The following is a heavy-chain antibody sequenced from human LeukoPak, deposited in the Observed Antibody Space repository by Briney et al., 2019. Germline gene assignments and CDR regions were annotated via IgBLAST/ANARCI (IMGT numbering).Heavy chain of an antibody. V-gene: IGHV3-33*01. CDR2: IWSDSTNK. CDR1: GFTFSTYA. Sequence: PGGSLRLSCAASGFTFSTYAMHWVRQAPGKGLEWVAVIWSDSTNKYYADSVRGRLTISRDNSKNTLYLQMSSLRAEDTAMYYCARDRLTTVTTFHFDYWGQGTLVTVSS. CDR3: ARDRLTTVTTFHFDY. D-gene: IGHD4-17*01. J-gene: IGHJ4*02.